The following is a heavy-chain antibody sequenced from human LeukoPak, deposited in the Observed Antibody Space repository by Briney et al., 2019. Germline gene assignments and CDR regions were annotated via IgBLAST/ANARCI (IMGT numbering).Heavy chain of an antibody. J-gene: IGHJ4*02. CDR3: AKNPYVYYFDY. Sequence: EASVKVSCKASGYTFTGYYMHWVRQAPGQGLEWMGWINPNSGDTNYAQKFQGRVTMTRDTSIRTAYLELSGLRSDDTAVYYCAKNPYVYYFDYWGQGTLVTVSS. CDR2: INPNSGDT. D-gene: IGHD1-14*01. CDR1: GYTFTGYY. V-gene: IGHV1-2*02.